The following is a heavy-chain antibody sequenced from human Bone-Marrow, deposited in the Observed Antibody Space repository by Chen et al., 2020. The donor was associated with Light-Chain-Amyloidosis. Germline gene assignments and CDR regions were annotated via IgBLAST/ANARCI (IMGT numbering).Heavy chain of an antibody. CDR3: AKDISYDDILPGYPADAFDI. Sequence: EVQLVESGGGLLQRGGSLRLSCAASGFAFSSYAMSWGRQAPGKGLGGVSTISGRGGSRYYGDSVKGRLTISRDNSKNALFLQMNSLRAEDTAVYYCAKDISYDDILPGYPADAFDIWGQGTMVTVSS. V-gene: IGHV3-23*04. J-gene: IGHJ3*02. CDR2: ISGRGGSR. CDR1: GFAFSSYA. D-gene: IGHD3-9*01.